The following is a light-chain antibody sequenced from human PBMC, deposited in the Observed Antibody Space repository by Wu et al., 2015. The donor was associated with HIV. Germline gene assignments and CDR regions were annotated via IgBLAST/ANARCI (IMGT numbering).Light chain of an antibody. Sequence: EIVLTQSPGTLSLSPGERATLSCRASQSVSSSYLAWYQQKPGQAPRLLIYGASSRATGIPDRFSGSGSGTDFTLTISRLEPEDSAIYYCQQYGSSLWTLGRGTKVEIK. CDR2: GAS. CDR3: QQYGSSLWT. CDR1: QSVSSSY. V-gene: IGKV3-20*01. J-gene: IGKJ1*01.